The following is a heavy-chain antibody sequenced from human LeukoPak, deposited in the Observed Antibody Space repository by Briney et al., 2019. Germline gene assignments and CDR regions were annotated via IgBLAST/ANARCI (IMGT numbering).Heavy chain of an antibody. CDR3: ARADYSSTWSHDYYYMDV. V-gene: IGHV4-38-2*02. CDR2: IYHSGST. Sequence: PSETLSLTCTVSGYSISSGYYWGWIRQPPGKGLEWIGSIYHSGSTYYNPSLKSRVTISVDTSKNQFSLKLSSVTAADTAVYYCARADYSSTWSHDYYYMDVWGIGTTVTVSS. J-gene: IGHJ6*03. D-gene: IGHD6-13*01. CDR1: GYSISSGYY.